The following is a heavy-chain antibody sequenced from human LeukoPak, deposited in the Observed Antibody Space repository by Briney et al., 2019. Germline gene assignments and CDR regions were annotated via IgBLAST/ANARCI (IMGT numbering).Heavy chain of an antibody. Sequence: QSGGSLRLSCAASGFTFSSYAMSWVRQAPGKGLEWVSAISGSGGSTYYADSVKGRFTISRDNSKNTLYLQMNSLRAEDTAVYYCATADGPYSSSWYGYYYMDVWGKGTTVTVSS. V-gene: IGHV3-23*01. J-gene: IGHJ6*03. CDR1: GFTFSSYA. CDR3: ATADGPYSSSWYGYYYMDV. D-gene: IGHD6-13*01. CDR2: ISGSGGST.